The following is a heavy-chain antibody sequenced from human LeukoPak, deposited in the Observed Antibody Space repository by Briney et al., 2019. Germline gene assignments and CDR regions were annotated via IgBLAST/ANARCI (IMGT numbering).Heavy chain of an antibody. D-gene: IGHD6-19*01. CDR3: ARQQWLDGAYYFDY. CDR1: GFTFSGST. V-gene: IGHV3-21*01. Sequence: PGASLRLSCAASGFTFSGSTMNWVRQAPGKGLEWVSFISTSSSYIYYADSVRGRFTISRDNAKNSLYLQMNSLRAEDTAVYYCARQQWLDGAYYFDYWGQGTLVTVSS. CDR2: ISTSSSYI. J-gene: IGHJ4*02.